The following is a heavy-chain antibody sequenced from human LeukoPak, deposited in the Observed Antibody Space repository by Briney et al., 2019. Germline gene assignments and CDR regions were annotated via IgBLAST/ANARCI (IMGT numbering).Heavy chain of an antibody. CDR1: GFTFSSST. J-gene: IGHJ5*02. CDR2: ISSSRTVI. V-gene: IGHV3-48*04. Sequence: GGSLRLSCAASGFTFSSSTMIWVRQAPGKGLEWLSYISSSRTVIYYADSVKGRFIISRDNAKNSLYLQMNSLRAEDTALYYCVGASGSPLTYFDPWGQGTLVIVSS. D-gene: IGHD3-10*01. CDR3: VGASGSPLTYFDP.